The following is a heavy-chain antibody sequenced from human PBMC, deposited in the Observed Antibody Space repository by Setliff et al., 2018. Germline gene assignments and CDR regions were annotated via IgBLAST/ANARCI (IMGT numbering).Heavy chain of an antibody. D-gene: IGHD6-6*01. CDR3: AREGVDSRSSTDYRYYMDV. CDR1: GGTFKNYG. Sequence: ASVKVSCKASGGTFKNYGISWVRQAPGQGLEWMGGIIPIFGTTNYAQKFQGRATIITDESTSTAYMELRSLRSEDTAVYYCAREGVDSRSSTDYRYYMDVWGKGTTVTVSS. J-gene: IGHJ6*03. V-gene: IGHV1-69*05. CDR2: IIPIFGTT.